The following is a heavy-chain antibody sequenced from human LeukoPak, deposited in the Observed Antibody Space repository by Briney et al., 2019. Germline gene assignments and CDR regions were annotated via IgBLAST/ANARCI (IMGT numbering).Heavy chain of an antibody. CDR3: TRDQKVLWSGDMSWDGYFDY. D-gene: IGHD3-10*01. V-gene: IGHV1-69*04. CDR1: RGKFNRYS. J-gene: IGHJ4*02. Sequence: SVKVSCKASRGKFNRYSLSGVRQAPGQELEWMGRIIPILGIAKYAQKFQGRVTITADKSTSTACIALSSLLSELLAVDNCTRDQKVLWSGDMSWDGYFDYWGQGTLVTVSS. CDR2: IIPILGIA.